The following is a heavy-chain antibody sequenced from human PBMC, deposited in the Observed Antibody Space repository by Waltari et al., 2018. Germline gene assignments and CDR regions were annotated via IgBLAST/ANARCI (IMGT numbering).Heavy chain of an antibody. D-gene: IGHD3-3*01. J-gene: IGHJ4*02. CDR1: GFTFSSYS. CDR2: ISSSSSYI. CDR3: ARGILRFLDPFDY. Sequence: EVQLVESGGGLVKPGGSLRLSCAASGFTFSSYSMNWVRQAPGKGLEWVSSISSSSSYIYYADSVKGRFTISRDNAKNSLYLQMNSLRAEDTAVYYCARGILRFLDPFDYWGQGTLVTVSS. V-gene: IGHV3-21*01.